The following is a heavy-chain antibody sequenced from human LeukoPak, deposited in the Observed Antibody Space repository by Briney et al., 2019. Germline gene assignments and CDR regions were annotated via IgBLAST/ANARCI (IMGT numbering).Heavy chain of an antibody. V-gene: IGHV3-23*01. CDR3: AKGSYYYDSSGWDY. CDR2: ISGSGGST. J-gene: IGHJ4*02. D-gene: IGHD3-22*01. Sequence: GGSLRLSCAASGFTFSSYAMSWVRQAPGKGLEWVSAISGSGGSTYYADSVKGRFTISRDNSKNTLYLQMNSLRAEDTAVYYCAKGSYYYDSSGWDYWGQGTLVTVSS. CDR1: GFTFSSYA.